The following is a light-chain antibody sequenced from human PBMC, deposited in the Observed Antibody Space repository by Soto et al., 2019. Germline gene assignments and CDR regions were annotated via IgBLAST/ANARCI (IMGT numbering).Light chain of an antibody. J-gene: IGLJ2*01. CDR3: VSYTASNYLV. CDR2: GVS. Sequence: QSVPTQPPSASGSPGQSVTISCTGSSSDVGGYDLVSWYQQHPGKAPKLLIYGVSEPPSGVPDRFSGSKSGNTASLTVSGLQAEDEAHYHCVSYTASNYLVFGGGTKLAVL. CDR1: SSDVGGYDL. V-gene: IGLV2-8*01.